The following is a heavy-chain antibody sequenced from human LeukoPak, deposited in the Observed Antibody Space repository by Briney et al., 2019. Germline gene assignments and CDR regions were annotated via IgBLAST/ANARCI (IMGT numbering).Heavy chain of an antibody. D-gene: IGHD1-14*01. CDR1: GYTFTSYY. J-gene: IGHJ5*02. Sequence: AASVKVSCKASGYTFTSYYMHWVRQAPGQGLEWMGIINPSGGSTSYAQKFQGRVTMTRDTTISTAYIEMSRLRSDGTAVYLCSRYNSVEDTAWWFDPWGQGTLVTVSS. CDR2: INPSGGST. CDR3: SRYNSVEDTAWWFDP. V-gene: IGHV1-46*01.